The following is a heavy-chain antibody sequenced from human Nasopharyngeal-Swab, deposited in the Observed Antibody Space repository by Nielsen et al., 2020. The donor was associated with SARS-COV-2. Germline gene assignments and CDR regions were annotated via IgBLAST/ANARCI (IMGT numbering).Heavy chain of an antibody. Sequence: WIRQPPGKGLEWVSVIYGGGSTNYADSVKGRFTISRDNTKNSLYLQMNSLRAEDTAVYYCVRGGYYFMDVWGKGTRVTVSS. CDR2: IYGGGST. CDR3: VRGGYYFMDV. V-gene: IGHV3-66*01. J-gene: IGHJ6*03.